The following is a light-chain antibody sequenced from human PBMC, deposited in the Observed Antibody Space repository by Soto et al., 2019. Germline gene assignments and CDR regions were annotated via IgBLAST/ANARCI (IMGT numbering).Light chain of an antibody. CDR3: KQYNNWPPWT. V-gene: IGKV3-15*01. Sequence: EIVMTQSPATLSVSPGERATLSCRASQSVSSTLAWYPQKPGQEPRLLIYGASTTATGIPARFSGSGSGPEFTLTISSLQSEDFAVYYWKQYNNWPPWTFGQGTKVDIK. CDR2: GAS. CDR1: QSVSST. J-gene: IGKJ1*01.